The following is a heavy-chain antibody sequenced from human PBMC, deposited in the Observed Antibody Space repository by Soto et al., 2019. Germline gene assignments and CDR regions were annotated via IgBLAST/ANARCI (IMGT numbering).Heavy chain of an antibody. CDR2: IYYSGST. J-gene: IGHJ5*02. D-gene: IGHD2-2*01. CDR1: GGSISSTDYY. Sequence: PSETLSLTCTVSGGSISSTDYYWGWIRQPPGKGLEWIGSIYYSGSTYYNPSLKSRVTISVDTSKNQFSLKLSSVTAADTAVYYCARRKGYCRSISCLNWLDPWGQGTLVTVSS. V-gene: IGHV4-39*01. CDR3: ARRKGYCRSISCLNWLDP.